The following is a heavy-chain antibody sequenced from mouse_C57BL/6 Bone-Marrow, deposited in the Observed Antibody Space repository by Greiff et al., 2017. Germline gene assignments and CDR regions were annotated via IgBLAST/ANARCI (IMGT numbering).Heavy chain of an antibody. Sequence: QVQLKESGAELARPGASVKLSCKASGYTFTSYGISWVKQRTGQGLEWIGEIYPRSGNTYYNEKFKGKATLTADKSSSTAYMERRSLTSEDSAVYFCARWTTVVAFEDWGQGTTLTVSS. CDR1: GYTFTSYG. CDR2: IYPRSGNT. V-gene: IGHV1-81*01. D-gene: IGHD1-1*01. J-gene: IGHJ2*01. CDR3: ARWTTVVAFED.